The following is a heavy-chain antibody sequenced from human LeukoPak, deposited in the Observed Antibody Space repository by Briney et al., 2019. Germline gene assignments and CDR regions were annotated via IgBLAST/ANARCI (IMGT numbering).Heavy chain of an antibody. CDR3: ARNNGMDV. V-gene: IGHV3-7*03. Sequence: GGSLRLSCAASGFALSSHWMTWVRQVPGRGPEWVANVNRDGSETYYLDSVKGRFTISKDNAKNSLYLQMNSLRAEDTALYHCARNNGMDVWGQGTTVIVSS. CDR2: VNRDGSET. CDR1: GFALSSHW. J-gene: IGHJ6*02. D-gene: IGHD2-8*01.